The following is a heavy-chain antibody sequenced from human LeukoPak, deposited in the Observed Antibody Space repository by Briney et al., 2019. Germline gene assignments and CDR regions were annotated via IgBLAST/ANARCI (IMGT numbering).Heavy chain of an antibody. J-gene: IGHJ6*03. D-gene: IGHD4-11*01. Sequence: PSETLSLTCTVSGGSINNYYWSWIRQPPGKGLEWIGYVDHTESTKFNPSLNGRVSISRDTSNNFFSLRLRSVTAADTAVYFCARGRVSSSTWYSTYYYFFYMDFWGKGTTVTVSS. CDR2: VDHTEST. CDR1: GGSINNYY. CDR3: ARGRVSSSTWYSTYYYFFYMDF. V-gene: IGHV4-59*01.